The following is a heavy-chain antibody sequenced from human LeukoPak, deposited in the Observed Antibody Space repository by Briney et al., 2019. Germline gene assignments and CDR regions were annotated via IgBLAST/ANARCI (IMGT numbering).Heavy chain of an antibody. CDR2: ISSSGSTI. CDR1: GFTFSDYY. CDR3: ARDDDGYNYWLDP. J-gene: IGHJ5*02. D-gene: IGHD5-24*01. Sequence: PGGALRLSCAASGFTFSDYYMSWIRQAPWKGLVSVSYISSSGSTIYYADSVKGRFTISRDNAKNSLYLQMNRLRAEDKDVYYCARDDDGYNYWLDPWGQGTLVTVSS. V-gene: IGHV3-11*04.